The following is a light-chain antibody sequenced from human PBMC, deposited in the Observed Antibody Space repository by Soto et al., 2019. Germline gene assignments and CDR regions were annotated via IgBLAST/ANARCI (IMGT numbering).Light chain of an antibody. V-gene: IGLV9-49*01. Sequence: QLVLTQPPSASASLGASVTLTCTLSSGYSNYKVDWYQQSTGKGPRFVMRVGTGGIVGSKGDGIPDRFSGLGSGLNRYLTIKNIQEEDESDYHCGADHGSGSNFLVVFGGGTKLTVL. J-gene: IGLJ2*01. CDR3: GADHGSGSNFLVV. CDR2: VGTGGIVG. CDR1: SGYSNYK.